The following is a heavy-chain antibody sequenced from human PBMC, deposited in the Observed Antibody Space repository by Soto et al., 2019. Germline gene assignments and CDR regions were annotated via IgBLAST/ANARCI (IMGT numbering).Heavy chain of an antibody. CDR1: GFTFSNYS. CDR3: AKNDDDIYGTLYCFDS. J-gene: IGHJ4*02. D-gene: IGHD1-1*01. CDR2: ISGSGDST. V-gene: IGHV3-23*01. Sequence: GGSLRLSCGVCGFTFSNYSITWVRHSPGKGLEWVSTISGSGDSTHYADSVKGRFTISRDNSKNTLYLQMNSLRADDSAEYYCAKNDDDIYGTLYCFDSWGRGTL.